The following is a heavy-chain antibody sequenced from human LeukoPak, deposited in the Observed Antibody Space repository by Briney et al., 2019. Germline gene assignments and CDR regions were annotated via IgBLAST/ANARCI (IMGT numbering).Heavy chain of an antibody. V-gene: IGHV1-46*01. CDR3: ARDARASKPLGYCSSTSCPPGY. CDR1: GYTFTSYY. CDR2: INPSGGST. Sequence: ASVKVSCKASGYTFTSYYMHWVRQAPGQGLEWMGIINPSGGSTSYAQKFQGRVTMTRDTSTSTVYMELSSLRSEDTAVYYCARDARASKPLGYCSSTSCPPGYWGQGTPVTVSS. D-gene: IGHD2-2*01. J-gene: IGHJ4*02.